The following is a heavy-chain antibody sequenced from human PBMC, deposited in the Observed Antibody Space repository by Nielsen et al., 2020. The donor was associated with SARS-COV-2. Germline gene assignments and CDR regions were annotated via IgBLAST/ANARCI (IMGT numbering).Heavy chain of an antibody. D-gene: IGHD6-19*01. CDR3: AREGVAVAGTSGY. CDR2: IYHSGST. J-gene: IGHJ4*02. Sequence: GSLRLSCAVSGGSISSSNWWSWVRQPPGKGLEWIGEIYHSGSTNYNPSLKSRVTISVDKSKNQFSLKLSSVTAADTAVYYCAREGVAVAGTSGYWGQGTLVTVSS. CDR1: GGSISSSNW. V-gene: IGHV4-4*02.